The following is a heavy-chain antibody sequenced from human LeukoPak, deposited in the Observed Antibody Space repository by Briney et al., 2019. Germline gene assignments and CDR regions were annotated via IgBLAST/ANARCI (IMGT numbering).Heavy chain of an antibody. D-gene: IGHD3-22*01. CDR2: INPSGGST. CDR1: GYTFTGYY. Sequence: GASVKVSCKASGYTFTGYYMHWVRQAPGQGLEWMGIINPSGGSTSYAQKFQGRVTMTRDTSTSTVYMELSSLRSEDTAVYYCATRDGYYYDSSGYTNWGQGTLVTVSS. V-gene: IGHV1-46*01. CDR3: ATRDGYYYDSSGYTN. J-gene: IGHJ4*02.